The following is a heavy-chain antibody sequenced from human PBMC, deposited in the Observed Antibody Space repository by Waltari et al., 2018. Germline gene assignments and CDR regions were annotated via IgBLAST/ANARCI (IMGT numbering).Heavy chain of an antibody. CDR3: ARSVVVVIGGFDY. CDR2: IYHSGST. V-gene: IGHV4-38-2*01. Sequence: SGYYWGWIRQPPGKGLEWIGSIYHSGSTYYNPSLKSRVTISVDTSKNQFSLKLSSVTAADTAVYYCARSVVVVIGGFDYWGQGTLVTVSS. J-gene: IGHJ4*02. CDR1: SGYY. D-gene: IGHD3-22*01.